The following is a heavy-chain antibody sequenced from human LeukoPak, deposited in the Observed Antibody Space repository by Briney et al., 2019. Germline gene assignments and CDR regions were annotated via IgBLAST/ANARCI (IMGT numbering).Heavy chain of an antibody. Sequence: ASVKVSCKASGYTFTSYYMHWVRQAPGQGLEWTGIINPSGGSTSYAQKFQGRVTMTRDMSTSTVYMELSSLRSEDTAVYYCARSFALESWFDPWGQGTLVTVSS. D-gene: IGHD3-16*01. CDR1: GYTFTSYY. J-gene: IGHJ5*02. CDR3: ARSFALESWFDP. CDR2: INPSGGST. V-gene: IGHV1-46*01.